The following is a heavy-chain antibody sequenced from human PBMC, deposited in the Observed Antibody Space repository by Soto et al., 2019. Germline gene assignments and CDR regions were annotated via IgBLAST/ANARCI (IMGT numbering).Heavy chain of an antibody. D-gene: IGHD1-26*01. CDR3: ARRRVGATITWFDP. Sequence: PSEILSLTCTVFGGSISSYYWSWIRQHPGKGLEWIGYIYYSGSTNYNPSLKSRVTISVDTSKNQFSLKLSSVTAADTAVYYCARRRVGATITWFDPRGQGTLVTVSS. CDR2: IYYSGST. J-gene: IGHJ5*02. V-gene: IGHV4-59*01. CDR1: GGSISSYY.